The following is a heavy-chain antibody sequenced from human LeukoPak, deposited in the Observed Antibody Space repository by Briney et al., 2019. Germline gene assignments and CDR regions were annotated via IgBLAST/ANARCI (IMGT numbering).Heavy chain of an antibody. CDR2: IEKDGSEI. V-gene: IGHV3-7*01. CDR3: AAGAGWLIDW. D-gene: IGHD6-19*01. CDR1: GFTFSSYA. Sequence: GGSLRLSCAASGFTFSSYAMSWVRQAPGKGMEWVAIIEKDGSEILYVDSVKGRFTISRDNAKNSLYLQMNSLRAEDTAVYYCAAGAGWLIDWWGQGTLVTVSS. J-gene: IGHJ4*02.